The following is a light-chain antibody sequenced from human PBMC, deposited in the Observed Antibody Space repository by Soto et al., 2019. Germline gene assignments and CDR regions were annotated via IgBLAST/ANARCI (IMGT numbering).Light chain of an antibody. CDR3: QQRSNWPAT. Sequence: EIVLTQSPDTLSLSPGERATLSCRASQSVSSYLAWYQQKPGQAPRLLIYDASNRATGIPARFSGSGSGTDFTLTISSLEPADFAVYYCQQRSNWPATFGGGTKVEIK. V-gene: IGKV3-11*01. CDR2: DAS. CDR1: QSVSSY. J-gene: IGKJ4*01.